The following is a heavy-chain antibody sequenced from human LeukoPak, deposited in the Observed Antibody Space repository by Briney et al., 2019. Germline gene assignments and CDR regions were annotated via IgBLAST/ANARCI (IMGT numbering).Heavy chain of an antibody. Sequence: SQTLSLTCTLSGGSISTYYWSWVRQPPGKGLEWSGYIYYTGSTDYNPSLKSRGTISVDTSKNQFSLKLSSVTAADTAVYSCARGSVRGEFDPWGQGTLVTVSS. CDR1: GGSISTYY. J-gene: IGHJ5*02. CDR2: IYYTGST. V-gene: IGHV4-59*01. CDR3: ARGSVRGEFDP. D-gene: IGHD3-10*01.